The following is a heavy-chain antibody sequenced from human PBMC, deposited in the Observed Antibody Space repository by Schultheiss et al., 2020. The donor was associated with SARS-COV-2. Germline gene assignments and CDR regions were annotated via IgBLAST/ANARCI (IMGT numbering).Heavy chain of an antibody. D-gene: IGHD2-8*01. J-gene: IGHJ4*02. CDR2: ISSSGNTI. CDR3: ARTLGYCPNGVCSTFDY. V-gene: IGHV3-48*03. Sequence: GGSLRLSCAASGFTFSSYAMSWVRQAPGKGLEWVSYISSSGNTIFYADSVKGRFTISRDNAKNSLFLQMNSLRAEDTAVYYCARTLGYCPNGVCSTFDYWGQGTLVTVSS. CDR1: GFTFSSYA.